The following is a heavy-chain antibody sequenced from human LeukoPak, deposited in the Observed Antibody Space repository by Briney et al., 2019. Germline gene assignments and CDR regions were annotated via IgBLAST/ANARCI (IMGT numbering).Heavy chain of an antibody. D-gene: IGHD1-14*01. Sequence: SETLSLTCSVSGDSIRSGDSYWGWIRQTPWKGLEWIGSIYYVGSPYYNPSLNSRRVTISVDTSKNRFSLKVTSVTAADTAVYYCARLPITKRALDVWGQGTTVTVSS. J-gene: IGHJ6*02. CDR3: ARLPITKRALDV. CDR1: GDSIRSGDSY. CDR2: IYYVGSP. V-gene: IGHV4-39*01.